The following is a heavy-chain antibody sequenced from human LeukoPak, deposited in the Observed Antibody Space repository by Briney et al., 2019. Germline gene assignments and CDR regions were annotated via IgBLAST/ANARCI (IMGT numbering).Heavy chain of an antibody. CDR3: ASTKVWLAFDY. J-gene: IGHJ4*02. CDR1: GVPFSSYY. D-gene: IGHD6-19*01. Sequence: SETLSLTCTVSGVPFSSYYWSWIRQPPGKGPEWIGYIYYSGYTNYNPSLNSLVTISVDTSKNQFSLKLNSVTAADTAVYYCASTKVWLAFDYWGQGTLVTVSP. V-gene: IGHV4-59*01. CDR2: IYYSGYT.